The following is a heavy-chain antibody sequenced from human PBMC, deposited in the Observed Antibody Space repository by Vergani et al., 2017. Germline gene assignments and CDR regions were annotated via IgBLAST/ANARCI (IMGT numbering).Heavy chain of an antibody. J-gene: IGHJ4*02. V-gene: IGHV1-46*03. CDR1: GYTFSNYY. CDR2: INPSGGHT. CDR3: ARGGYGILTGYRY. D-gene: IGHD3-9*01. Sequence: QVKVVQSGAEVKKSGASVKVSCKTSGYTFSNYYMHWVRQAPGQGLEWMGIINPSGGHTNYAQKFQGRVTMTRDTSTSTVYMELSSLRSEDTAIYYCARGGYGILTGYRYWGQGTLVTVSA.